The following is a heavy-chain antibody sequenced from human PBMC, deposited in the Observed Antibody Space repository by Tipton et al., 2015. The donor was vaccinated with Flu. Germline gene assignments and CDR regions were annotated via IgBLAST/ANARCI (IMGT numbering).Heavy chain of an antibody. V-gene: IGHV4-61*05. CDR3: AGVGGDYRDTSGFIPWFDL. CDR1: GDSMTSSRYY. CDR2: IYYSGIT. J-gene: IGHJ5*02. Sequence: TLSLTCSVSGDSMTSSRYYWGWIRQPPGKGLEWIGYIYYSGITNYNPSLKSRVTISVDTSKNQFSLRLSSVTAADTAVYYCAGVGGDYRDTSGFIPWFDLWGQGTLVTVSS. D-gene: IGHD3-22*01.